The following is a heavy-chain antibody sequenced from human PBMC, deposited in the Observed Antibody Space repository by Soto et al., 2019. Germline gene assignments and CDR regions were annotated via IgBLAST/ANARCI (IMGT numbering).Heavy chain of an antibody. J-gene: IGHJ4*02. D-gene: IGHD3-9*01. CDR1: GGSISSSSYY. V-gene: IGHV4-39*01. Sequence: SETLSLTCTVSGGSISSSSYYWGWIRQPPGKGLEWIGSIYYSGSTYYNPSLKSRVTISVDTSKNQFSLKLSPVTAADTAVYYCARRLAYDILTGYYPYYFDYWGQGTLVTVSS. CDR3: ARRLAYDILTGYYPYYFDY. CDR2: IYYSGST.